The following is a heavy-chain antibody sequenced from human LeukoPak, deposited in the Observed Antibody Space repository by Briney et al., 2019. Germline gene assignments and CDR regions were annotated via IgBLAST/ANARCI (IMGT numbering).Heavy chain of an antibody. Sequence: GGSLRLSCAASGFTFSSYWMSWVRQAPGKGLEWVANIKQDGSEKYYVDSVKGRFTISRDNAKNSLYLQMNSLRPEDTAVYYCTREHLEWPLDYWGQGTLVTVSS. CDR2: IKQDGSEK. J-gene: IGHJ4*02. CDR3: TREHLEWPLDY. CDR1: GFTFSSYW. V-gene: IGHV3-7*01. D-gene: IGHD3-3*01.